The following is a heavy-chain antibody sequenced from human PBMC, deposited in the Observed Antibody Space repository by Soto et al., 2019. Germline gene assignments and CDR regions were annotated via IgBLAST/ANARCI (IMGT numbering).Heavy chain of an antibody. CDR1: GFTFSSYA. CDR2: ISGSAGST. J-gene: IGHJ4*02. V-gene: IGHV3-23*01. Sequence: PGGSLRLSCAASGFTFSSYAMSWVRQAPGKGLEWVSAISGSAGSTYYADSVKGRFTISRDNSKNTLYLQMNSLRAEDTAVFYCTKDQWPYLPAGGEFDSWGQGTLVTVSS. CDR3: TKDQWPYLPAGGEFDS. D-gene: IGHD6-19*01.